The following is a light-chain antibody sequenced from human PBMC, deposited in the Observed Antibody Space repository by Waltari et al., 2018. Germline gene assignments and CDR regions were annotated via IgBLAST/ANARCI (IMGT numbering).Light chain of an antibody. CDR2: AAS. CDR1: QSISSY. Sequence: DIQMTQPPSSLSASVGDRVTITCRASQSISSYLNWYQQKPGKAPKLLIYAASSLQSGVPSRFSGSGSGTDFTLTISSLQPEDFAADYCQQSYSTPFTFGPGTKVDIK. J-gene: IGKJ3*01. CDR3: QQSYSTPFT. V-gene: IGKV1-39*01.